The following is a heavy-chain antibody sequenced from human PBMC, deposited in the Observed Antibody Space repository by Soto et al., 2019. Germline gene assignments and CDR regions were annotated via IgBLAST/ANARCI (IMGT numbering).Heavy chain of an antibody. V-gene: IGHV3-23*01. D-gene: IGHD6-19*01. CDR2: ISGSGGST. CDR1: GFTFSSYA. Sequence: GGSLRLSCAASGFTFSSYAMSWVRQAPGKGLEWVSAISGSGGSTYYADSVKGRFTISRDNSKNTLYLQMNSLRAEDTAVYYCAKGGVGSGWYGGHYWGQGTLVTVSS. J-gene: IGHJ4*02. CDR3: AKGGVGSGWYGGHY.